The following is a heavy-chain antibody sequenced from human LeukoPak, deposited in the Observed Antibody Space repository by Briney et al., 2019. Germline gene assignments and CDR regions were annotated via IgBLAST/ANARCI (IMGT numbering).Heavy chain of an antibody. D-gene: IGHD1-26*01. CDR3: AREESIGRYQFLHDY. V-gene: IGHV1-18*01. CDR1: GYTFIRNG. Sequence: ASVKVSCKASGYTFIRNGISWVRQAPGQGLEWVGWISPYNENRKYLQKLQGRVTLSTDTSTSTAYMELRSLTSDDTAVYYCAREESIGRYQFLHDYWGQGTLVTGSS. J-gene: IGHJ4*02. CDR2: ISPYNENR.